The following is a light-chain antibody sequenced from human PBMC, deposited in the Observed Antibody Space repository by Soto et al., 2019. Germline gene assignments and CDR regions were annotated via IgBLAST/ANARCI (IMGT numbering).Light chain of an antibody. CDR2: EVN. CDR3: SSYTSSSTLYV. Sequence: QSALTHPASVSWSPRQSITISCTGASSDVGSYTYVSWYQQHPGKAPKLMVYEVNNRPSGVSNRFTGSKSGNTASLTISGLQAEDEADYYCSSYTSSSTLYVFGTGTKVTVL. J-gene: IGLJ1*01. CDR1: SSDVGSYTY. V-gene: IGLV2-14*01.